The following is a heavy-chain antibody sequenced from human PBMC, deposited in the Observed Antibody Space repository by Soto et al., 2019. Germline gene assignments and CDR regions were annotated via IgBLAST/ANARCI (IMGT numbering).Heavy chain of an antibody. D-gene: IGHD2-21*01. CDR2: IYVTGAV. Sequence: SETLSLTCSVSGAALNSGNYYWSWIRQVPGKGLEWIGHIYVTGAVDYNPSLRDRIAISQDTSERQFSLNLRLVTAADTAVYYCARLRIATNNYKWFDPWGQGALVTVSS. CDR3: ARLRIATNNYKWFDP. J-gene: IGHJ5*02. CDR1: GAALNSGNYY. V-gene: IGHV4-31*03.